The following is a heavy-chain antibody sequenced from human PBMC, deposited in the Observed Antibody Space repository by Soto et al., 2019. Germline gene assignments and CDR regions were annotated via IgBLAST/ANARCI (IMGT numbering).Heavy chain of an antibody. V-gene: IGHV1-2*02. J-gene: IGHJ4*02. Sequence: ASVKVSCKASGYTYTGYHTHWVRQASGQGLEWMGRISRKTGATKDAPEFRGRVTITRDASISTAYMEWSSLESDDTAVYFCARDPGYCTADGCYWIDYWGQGTLVTVSS. CDR2: ISRKTGAT. D-gene: IGHD2-15*01. CDR3: ARDPGYCTADGCYWIDY. CDR1: GYTYTGYH.